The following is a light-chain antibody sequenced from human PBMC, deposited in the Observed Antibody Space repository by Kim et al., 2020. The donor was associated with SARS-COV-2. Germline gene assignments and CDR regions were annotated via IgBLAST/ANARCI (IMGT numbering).Light chain of an antibody. CDR2: AAT. J-gene: IGKJ4*01. CDR1: QVISSW. V-gene: IGKV1-12*01. Sequence: SGGGRVAISCRASQVISSWVAWYQQKPGAAPKLLIYAATNIQSGVPSRFSGSGSGTDFSLTISSLQPENFATYYCQQANSFPLTFGGGTKVDIK. CDR3: QQANSFPLT.